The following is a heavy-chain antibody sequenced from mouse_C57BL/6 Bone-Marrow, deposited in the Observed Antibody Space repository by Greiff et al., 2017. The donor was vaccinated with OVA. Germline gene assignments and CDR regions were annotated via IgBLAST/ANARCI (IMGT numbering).Heavy chain of an antibody. CDR3: AREVRITTGRFDD. CDR2: IDPSDSYT. J-gene: IGHJ2*01. D-gene: IGHD1-1*01. CDR1: GYTFTSYW. Sequence: QVQLQQPGAELVMPGASVKLSCKASGYTFTSYWMHWVKQRPGQGLEWIGEIDPSDSYTNYNQKFKGKSTLTVDKSSSTAYMQLSSLTSEDSAVDYCAREVRITTGRFDDWGQGTTLTVSS. V-gene: IGHV1-69*01.